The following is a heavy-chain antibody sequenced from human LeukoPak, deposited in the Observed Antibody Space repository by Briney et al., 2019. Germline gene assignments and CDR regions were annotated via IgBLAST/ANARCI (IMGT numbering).Heavy chain of an antibody. V-gene: IGHV3-33*03. J-gene: IGHJ4*02. CDR3: AKANTYGVGGNFDY. CDR1: GFTFSSYG. Sequence: PGGSLRLSCAASGFTFSSYGMHWVRQAPGKGLEWVAVIWYDGSNKYYADSVKGRFTISRDNAKNSLYLQMNSLRAEDTALYYCAKANTYGVGGNFDYWGQGTLVTVSS. CDR2: IWYDGSNK. D-gene: IGHD4-23*01.